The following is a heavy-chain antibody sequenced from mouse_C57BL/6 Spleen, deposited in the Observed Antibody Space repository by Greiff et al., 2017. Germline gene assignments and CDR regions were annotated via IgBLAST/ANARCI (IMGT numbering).Heavy chain of an antibody. V-gene: IGHV1-82*01. J-gene: IGHJ4*01. CDR1: GYAFSSSW. Sequence: VQLQQSGPELVKPWASVKISCKASGYAFSSSWMNWVQQRPGKGLEWLGRIYPGDGDGNYNGKFKGNATLTADKSTSTAYMQLSSLTSEDSAVDFCARSQYDYVYAMDYWGQGTSVTVSS. CDR2: IYPGDGDG. CDR3: ARSQYDYVYAMDY. D-gene: IGHD2-4*01.